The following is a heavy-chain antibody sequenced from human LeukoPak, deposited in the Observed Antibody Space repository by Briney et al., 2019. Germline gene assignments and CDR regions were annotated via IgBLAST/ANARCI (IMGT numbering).Heavy chain of an antibody. J-gene: IGHJ4*02. CDR2: ISYSGST. CDR1: GGSISSSSSDYY. CDR3: ARPYGAAGLD. V-gene: IGHV4-39*01. Sequence: SETLSLTCTVSGGSISSSSSDYYWGWVRQPPGKGLEWIGSISYSGSTYCNPSLKSRVTISADTSKNQFSLKLSSVTAADTAVYYCARPYGAAGLDWGQGTLVTVSS. D-gene: IGHD4-17*01.